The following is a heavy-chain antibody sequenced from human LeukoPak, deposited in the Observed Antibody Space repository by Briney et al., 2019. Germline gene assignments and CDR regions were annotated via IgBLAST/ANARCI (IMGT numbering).Heavy chain of an antibody. J-gene: IGHJ5*02. CDR1: GGSFSGYY. V-gene: IGHV4-34*01. CDR3: ARGGGSYAGFRWFDP. CDR2: INHSGST. Sequence: SETLSLTCAVYGGSFSGYYWSWIRQPPGKGLEWIGEINHSGSTNYNPSLKSRVTISVDTSKNQFSLKLSSVTAADTAVYYCARGGGSYAGFRWFDPWGQGTLVTVSS. D-gene: IGHD1-26*01.